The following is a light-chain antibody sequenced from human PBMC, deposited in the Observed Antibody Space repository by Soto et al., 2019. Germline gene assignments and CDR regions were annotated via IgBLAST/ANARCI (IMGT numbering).Light chain of an antibody. V-gene: IGKV3-20*01. J-gene: IGKJ5*01. CDR2: VAS. CDR3: QQYGTTPIT. Sequence: ENVVTQAPGTLSLSPGERATLSCRASQTVSSYCTWYQQRPGQAPRLLIYVASKWATGIPDRFSGSGSGTDFTLTISRLEHEDFGLYYCQQYGTTPITFGQGTRLEIK. CDR1: QTVSSY.